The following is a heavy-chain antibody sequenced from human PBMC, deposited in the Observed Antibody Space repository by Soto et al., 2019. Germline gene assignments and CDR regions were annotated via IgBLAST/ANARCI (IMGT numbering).Heavy chain of an antibody. Sequence: SVKVSCKASGGTFSSYALSWVRQAPGQGLEWMGGIIPIFGTANYAQKFQGRVTITADESTSTAYMELSSLRSEDTAVYYCAREDCSSTSCRNLWGQGTLVTVSS. J-gene: IGHJ5*02. V-gene: IGHV1-69*13. D-gene: IGHD2-2*01. CDR2: IIPIFGTA. CDR1: GGTFSSYA. CDR3: AREDCSSTSCRNL.